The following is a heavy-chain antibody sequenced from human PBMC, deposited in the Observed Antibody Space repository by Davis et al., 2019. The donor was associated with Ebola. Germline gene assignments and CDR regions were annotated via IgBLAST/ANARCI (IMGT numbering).Heavy chain of an antibody. D-gene: IGHD6-19*01. V-gene: IGHV3-48*02. CDR2: ISSSSSTI. CDR1: GFTFSSYG. CDR3: AKGSGGYSSHLRRVYYYYGMDV. Sequence: GESLKISCAASGFTFSSYGMHWVRQAPGKGLEWVSYISSSSSTIYYADSVKGRFTISRDNAKNSLYLQMNSLRDEDTAVYYCAKGSGGYSSHLRRVYYYYGMDVWGQGTTVTVSS. J-gene: IGHJ6*02.